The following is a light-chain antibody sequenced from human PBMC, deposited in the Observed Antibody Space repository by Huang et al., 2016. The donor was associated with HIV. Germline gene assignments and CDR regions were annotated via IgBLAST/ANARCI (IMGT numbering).Light chain of an antibody. CDR1: QSVSSN. Sequence: EIVMTQSPATLSVSPGEGATLSCRSSQSVSSNLAWYQQSPGQAPRLLIHDASTRATGIRARVSGSGAGTKFTLTISSLQSEDFALYYCQQYNNWPPWTFGQGTKVEIK. CDR3: QQYNNWPPWT. CDR2: DAS. V-gene: IGKV3-15*01. J-gene: IGKJ1*01.